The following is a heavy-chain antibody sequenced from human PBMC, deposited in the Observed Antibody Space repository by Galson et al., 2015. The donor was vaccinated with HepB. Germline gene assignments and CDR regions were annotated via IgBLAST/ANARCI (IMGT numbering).Heavy chain of an antibody. Sequence: SLRLSCAASGFTFSSYAMHWVRQAPGKGLEWVAVISFDGSNKYHADSVKGRFTISRDNSRTTLYLQMNTLRIEDTAVYYCARDGGWRDNGGYAAAGFWGRGTLVTVSS. J-gene: IGHJ4*02. CDR3: ARDGGWRDNGGYAAAGF. V-gene: IGHV3-30*04. D-gene: IGHD3-22*01. CDR1: GFTFSSYA. CDR2: ISFDGSNK.